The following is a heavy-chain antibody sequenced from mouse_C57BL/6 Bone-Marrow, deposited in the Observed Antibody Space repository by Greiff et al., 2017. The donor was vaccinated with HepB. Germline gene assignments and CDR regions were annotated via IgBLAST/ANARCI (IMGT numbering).Heavy chain of an antibody. D-gene: IGHD2-4*01. CDR2: ISDGGSYT. V-gene: IGHV5-4*01. Sequence: EVKVVESGGGLVKPGGSLKLSCAASGFTFSSYAMSWVRQTPEKRLEWVATISDGGSYTYYPDNVKGRFTISRDNAKNNLYLQMSHLKSEDTAMYYCARDLDYYWGQGTLVTVSA. J-gene: IGHJ3*01. CDR1: GFTFSSYA. CDR3: ARDLDYY.